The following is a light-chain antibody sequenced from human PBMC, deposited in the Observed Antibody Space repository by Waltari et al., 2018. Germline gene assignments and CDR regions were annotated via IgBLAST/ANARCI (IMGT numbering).Light chain of an antibody. Sequence: EIVLTQSPATLCLSPGERVTLSCRASQSVNNYLAWYQQKPGQAPRLLIYDASSKATGIPARFSGNGSATDFTLTISSQEAEDFAVYYCQQRSIRPPAYSFGQGTRLEIK. CDR3: QQRSIRPPAYS. J-gene: IGKJ2*03. CDR2: DAS. CDR1: QSVNNY. V-gene: IGKV3-11*01.